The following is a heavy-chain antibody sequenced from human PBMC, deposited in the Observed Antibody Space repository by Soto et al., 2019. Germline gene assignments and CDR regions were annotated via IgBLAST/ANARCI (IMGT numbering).Heavy chain of an antibody. D-gene: IGHD6-6*01. CDR2: INAGNGNT. V-gene: IGHV1-3*01. Sequence: ASVKVSCKASGYPFTSYAMHWVRQAPGQRLEWMGWINAGNGNTNYSQKFQGRVTITRDTSASTAYMELSSLRSEDTAVYYCARDRGLRSSSSILGGGHQAGRFSHYYYYGMDVWGQGTTVTVSS. CDR3: ARDRGLRSSSSILGGGHQAGRFSHYYYYGMDV. J-gene: IGHJ6*02. CDR1: GYPFTSYA.